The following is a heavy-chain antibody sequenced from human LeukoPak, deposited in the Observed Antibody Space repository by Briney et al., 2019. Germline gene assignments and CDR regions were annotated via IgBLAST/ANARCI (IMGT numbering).Heavy chain of an antibody. Sequence: SETLSLTCTVSGGSISSSSYYWGRIRQPPGKGLEWIGSIYYSGSTYYNPSLKSRVTISVDTSKNQFSLKLSSVTAADTAVYYCARHVGRWLVPHYYYYGMDVWGQGTTVTVSS. CDR3: ARHVGRWLVPHYYYYGMDV. CDR2: IYYSGST. V-gene: IGHV4-39*01. D-gene: IGHD6-19*01. J-gene: IGHJ6*02. CDR1: GGSISSSSYY.